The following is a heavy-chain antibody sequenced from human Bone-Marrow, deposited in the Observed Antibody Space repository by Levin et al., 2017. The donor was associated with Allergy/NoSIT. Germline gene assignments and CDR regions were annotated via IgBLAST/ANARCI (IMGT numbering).Heavy chain of an antibody. Sequence: SETLSLTCTVSGDSMTNYFWTWIRQTPGKGLEWIGNIYYSGSTNYNPSLKSRVTLSVDTPKGQFSLKLSSVTAADTALYYCARAGYSYGLSYYGMDVWGQGTTVTVSS. V-gene: IGHV4-59*01. J-gene: IGHJ6*02. D-gene: IGHD5-18*01. CDR1: GDSMTNYF. CDR2: IYYSGST. CDR3: ARAGYSYGLSYYGMDV.